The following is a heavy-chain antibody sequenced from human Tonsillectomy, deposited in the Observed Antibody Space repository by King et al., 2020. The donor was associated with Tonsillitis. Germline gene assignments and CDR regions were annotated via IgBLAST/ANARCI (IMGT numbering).Heavy chain of an antibody. D-gene: IGHD4-17*01. Sequence: QLVQSGAEVKKPGSSVKVSCKTSGGIFSSYAIHWVRQAPGQGLEWMGRIIPLLGMTNYAQKFQGRVTITADNSTSTAYMELSSLNSDDTAVYSCARDRAVTIYSPPGYWGQGTLVTVSS. V-gene: IGHV1-69*04. CDR1: GGIFSSYA. CDR2: IIPLLGMT. J-gene: IGHJ4*02. CDR3: ARDRAVTIYSPPGY.